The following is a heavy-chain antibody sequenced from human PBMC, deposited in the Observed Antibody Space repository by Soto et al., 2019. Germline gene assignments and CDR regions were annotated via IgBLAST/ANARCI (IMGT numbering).Heavy chain of an antibody. V-gene: IGHV3-23*01. CDR2: ISGGGETT. CDR3: ARDQPGYSYGYGLGY. CDR1: GFTFSSYA. D-gene: IGHD5-18*01. Sequence: PGGSLRLSCAASGFTFSSYAMWWVRQAPGKGLECVSAISGGGETTYYADSVKGRFTISRDNAKNSLYLQMNSLRAEDTAVYYCARDQPGYSYGYGLGYWGQGTLVTVSS. J-gene: IGHJ4*02.